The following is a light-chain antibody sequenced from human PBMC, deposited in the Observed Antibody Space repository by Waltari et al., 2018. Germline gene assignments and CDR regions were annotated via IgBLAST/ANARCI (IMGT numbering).Light chain of an antibody. CDR3: QQYGSSPPGT. J-gene: IGKJ2*02. Sequence: EIVLTQSPGTLSLSPGERATLSCRASQSVSSSYLAWYQQIPGQAPRLLIYGASSRASGSPDRCIGSGSVTDLTITTSRLEPEVFAVYYCQQYGSSPPGTFGQGTKLEIK. CDR2: GAS. CDR1: QSVSSSY. V-gene: IGKV3-20*01.